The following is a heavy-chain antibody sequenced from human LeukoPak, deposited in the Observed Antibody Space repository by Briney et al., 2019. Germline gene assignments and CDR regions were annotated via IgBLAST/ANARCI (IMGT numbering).Heavy chain of an antibody. CDR1: GYTFTGYY. CDR3: ARDRDHAFDI. D-gene: IGHD5-24*01. CDR2: ISTDSGKT. Sequence: GASVKVSCKASGYTFTGYYMHWVRQAPGQGLEWMGWISTDSGKTNYAQKFQARVIMTTDTSTRTAYMELRSLRSDDTAVYYCARDRDHAFDIWGQGTRVT. J-gene: IGHJ3*02. V-gene: IGHV1-18*04.